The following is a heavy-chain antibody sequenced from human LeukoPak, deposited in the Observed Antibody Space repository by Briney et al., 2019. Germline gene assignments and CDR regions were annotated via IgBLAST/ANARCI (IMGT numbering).Heavy chain of an antibody. J-gene: IGHJ4*02. D-gene: IGHD3-22*01. CDR2: MNPNSGNT. CDR1: GYTFTSYD. V-gene: IGHV1-8*01. Sequence: GASVKVSCKASGYTFTSYDINWVRQATGQGLEWMGWMNPNSGNTGYAQKLQGRVTMTTDTSTSTAYMELRSLRSDDTAVYYCARDRLYYYDSSGYYYYCWGQGTLVTVSS. CDR3: ARDRLYYYDSSGYYYYC.